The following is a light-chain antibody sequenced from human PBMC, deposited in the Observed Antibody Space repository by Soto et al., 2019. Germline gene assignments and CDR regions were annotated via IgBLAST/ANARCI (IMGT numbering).Light chain of an antibody. Sequence: DIQMTQSPSSLSASVGDRVTITCRASQSISNSLNWYQQKPGKAPDLLIYAASNLQSGVPSRFTGSVSGTDFTLTISSLQPEDFTTYYCQQSYSSPQMYTFGQGTKLEIK. V-gene: IGKV1-39*01. J-gene: IGKJ2*01. CDR3: QQSYSSPQMYT. CDR1: QSISNS. CDR2: AAS.